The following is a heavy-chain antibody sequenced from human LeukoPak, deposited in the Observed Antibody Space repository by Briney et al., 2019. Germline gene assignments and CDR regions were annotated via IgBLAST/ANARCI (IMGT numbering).Heavy chain of an antibody. CDR2: IYYSGST. Sequence: SETLSLTCTVSGGSISSSSYYWGWIRQPPGKGLEWIGTIYYSGSTYYNPSLKSRVTISVDTSKNQFSLKLSSVTAADTAVYYCARAIPEDIVVVPAAIDWFDPWGQGTLVTVSS. V-gene: IGHV4-39*07. D-gene: IGHD2-2*01. CDR3: ARAIPEDIVVVPAAIDWFDP. CDR1: GGSISSSSYY. J-gene: IGHJ5*02.